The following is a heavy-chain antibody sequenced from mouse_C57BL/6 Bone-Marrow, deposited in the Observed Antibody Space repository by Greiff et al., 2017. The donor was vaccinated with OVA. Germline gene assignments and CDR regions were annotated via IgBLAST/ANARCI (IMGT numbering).Heavy chain of an antibody. CDR3: TTLCGRDWFAY. Sequence: VQLQQSGAELVRPGASVKLSCTASGFTITDDYMHWVKQRPEQGLEWIGWIDPENGDTDYASKFQGQAPITADTSSNTAYLQLSSLTSEDTAVYYCTTLCGRDWFAYWGKGTLVTVSA. CDR2: IDPENGDT. J-gene: IGHJ3*01. CDR1: GFTITDDY. D-gene: IGHD6-1*01. V-gene: IGHV14-4*01.